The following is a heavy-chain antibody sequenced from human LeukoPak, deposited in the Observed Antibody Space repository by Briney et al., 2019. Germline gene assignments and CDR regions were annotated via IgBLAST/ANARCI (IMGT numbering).Heavy chain of an antibody. J-gene: IGHJ4*02. CDR3: ASTLYYDFWSGFDY. Sequence: PGGSLRLSCAASGFTFSSYGMHWVRQAPGKGLEWVAVISYDGSNKYYADSVKGRFTISRDNSKNTLYLQMNSLRAEDTAVYYCASTLYYDFWSGFDYWGQGTLVTVSS. D-gene: IGHD3-3*01. CDR1: GFTFSSYG. V-gene: IGHV3-30*03. CDR2: ISYDGSNK.